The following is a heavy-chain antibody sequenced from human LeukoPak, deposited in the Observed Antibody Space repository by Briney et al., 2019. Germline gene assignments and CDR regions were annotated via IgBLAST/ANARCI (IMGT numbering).Heavy chain of an antibody. V-gene: IGHV3-30*04. CDR2: ISYDGSNK. CDR1: GFTVSSYA. CDR3: ARDSYYDSSGYYGPLAAEYFQH. D-gene: IGHD3-22*01. J-gene: IGHJ1*01. Sequence: GGSLRLSCAASGFTVSSYAMHWVRQAPGKGLEWVAVISYDGSNKYYADSVKGRFTISRDNSKNTLYLQMNSLRAEDTAVYYCARDSYYDSSGYYGPLAAEYFQHWGQGTLVTVSS.